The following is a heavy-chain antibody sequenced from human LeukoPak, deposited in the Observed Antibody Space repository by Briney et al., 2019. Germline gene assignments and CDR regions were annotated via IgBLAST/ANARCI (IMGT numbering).Heavy chain of an antibody. Sequence: GGSLRLSCTASGFTLSSFGMHWVRQAPGKGLEWVAVISDDGSNTYYADSVKGRFTISRDNSKNTLYLQMNSLRAEDTAVYYCAKDADTATIIYWYFDLSGRGTLVTVSS. CDR1: GFTLSSFG. CDR3: AKDADTATIIYWYFDL. V-gene: IGHV3-30*18. CDR2: ISDDGSNT. D-gene: IGHD5-18*01. J-gene: IGHJ2*01.